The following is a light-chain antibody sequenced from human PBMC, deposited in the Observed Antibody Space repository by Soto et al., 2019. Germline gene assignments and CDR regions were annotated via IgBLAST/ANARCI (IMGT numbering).Light chain of an antibody. CDR3: QQYNIYSRT. J-gene: IGKJ1*01. CDR2: AAS. V-gene: IGKV1-5*01. CDR1: QTFNNY. Sequence: QMTQSQASVSASVVSPVTLSCRASQTFNNYLNWYQHKPGKAPKLLIYAASSLQSGVPSRFSGSGSGPEFTLTISSLQPDDFATYSCQQYNIYSRTFGQGTNVDI.